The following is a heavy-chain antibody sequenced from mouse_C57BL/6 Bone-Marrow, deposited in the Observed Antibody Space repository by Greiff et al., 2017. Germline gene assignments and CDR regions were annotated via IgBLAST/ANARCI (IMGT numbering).Heavy chain of an antibody. CDR1: GYTFTSYW. Sequence: QVQLQQSGAELVRPGTSVKLSCKASGYTFTSYWMHWVKQRPGQGLEWIGVIDPSDSYTNYNQKFKGKATLTVDTSSSTAYMQLSSLTSEDSAVYYCARWHYYGSSYDFDYWGQGTTLTVSS. CDR2: IDPSDSYT. D-gene: IGHD1-1*01. J-gene: IGHJ2*01. CDR3: ARWHYYGSSYDFDY. V-gene: IGHV1-59*01.